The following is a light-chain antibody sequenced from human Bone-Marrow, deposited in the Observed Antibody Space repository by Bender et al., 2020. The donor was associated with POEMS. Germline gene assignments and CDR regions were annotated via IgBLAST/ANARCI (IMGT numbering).Light chain of an antibody. CDR2: DHR. Sequence: SYVLTQPPSVSVAPGQTAKISCGGDNIESRNVNWYQQKPGQAPILVLNDHRDRPSGIPDRFSGSKSGTSASLAITGLQAEDEGDYYCQSYDNSLGGWVFGGGTKLTVL. V-gene: IGLV3-21*02. CDR3: QSYDNSLGGWV. CDR1: NIESRN. J-gene: IGLJ3*02.